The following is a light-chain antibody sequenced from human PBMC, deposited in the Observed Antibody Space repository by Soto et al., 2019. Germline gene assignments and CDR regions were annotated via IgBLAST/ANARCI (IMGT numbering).Light chain of an antibody. CDR2: DAS. V-gene: IGKV3-11*01. CDR1: QSVSSY. CDR3: QQRSNWPPLWT. J-gene: IGKJ1*01. Sequence: TQSPSTLSASVGDRVTITCRASQSVSSYLAWYQQKPGQAPRLLIYDASNRATGIPARFSGSGSGTDFTLTISSLEPEDFAVYYCQQRSNWPPLWTFGQGTKVDIK.